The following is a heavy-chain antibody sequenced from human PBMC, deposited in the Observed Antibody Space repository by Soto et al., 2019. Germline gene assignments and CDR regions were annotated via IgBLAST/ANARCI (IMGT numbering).Heavy chain of an antibody. CDR1: GFTVSSNY. CDR2: IYSGGST. D-gene: IGHD2-8*02. Sequence: EVQLVESGGGLVQPGGYLRLSCAASGFTVSSNYMSWVRHAPGKGLEWVSVIYSGGSTYYADSVKGRFTISRDNSKTTLYLQLNSLRAEDTAVYYCARDPPWDHKGTGVYWGQGTLGTVAS. V-gene: IGHV3-66*01. J-gene: IGHJ4*02. CDR3: ARDPPWDHKGTGVY.